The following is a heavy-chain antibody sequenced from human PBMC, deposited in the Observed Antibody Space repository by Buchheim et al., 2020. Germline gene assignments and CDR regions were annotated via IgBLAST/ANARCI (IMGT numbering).Heavy chain of an antibody. Sequence: QVQLVESGGGVVQPGRSLRLSCAASGFTFSSYGMHWVRQAPGKGLEWVAVIWYDGSNKYYADSVKGRFTISRDNSTNTLYLQMNSLRAEDTAVYYCARGLVVHNLGYYYGMDVWGQGTT. CDR1: GFTFSSYG. CDR2: IWYDGSNK. V-gene: IGHV3-33*01. CDR3: ARGLVVHNLGYYYGMDV. J-gene: IGHJ6*02. D-gene: IGHD2-2*01.